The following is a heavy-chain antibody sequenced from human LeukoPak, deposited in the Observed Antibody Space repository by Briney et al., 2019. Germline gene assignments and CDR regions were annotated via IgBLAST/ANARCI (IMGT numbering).Heavy chain of an antibody. Sequence: GESLKISGKGSGYSFTSYWIGWVRQLPGKGLEWMGIIYPGDSDTRYSPSFQGQVTISADKSISTAYLQWSSLKASDTAMYYCATARPHRGFDIWGQGTMVTVSS. CDR1: GYSFTSYW. V-gene: IGHV5-51*01. J-gene: IGHJ3*02. CDR2: IYPGDSDT. CDR3: ATARPHRGFDI.